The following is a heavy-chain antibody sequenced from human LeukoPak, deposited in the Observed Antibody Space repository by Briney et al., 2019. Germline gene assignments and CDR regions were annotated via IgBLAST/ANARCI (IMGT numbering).Heavy chain of an antibody. V-gene: IGHV4-30-2*01. Sequence: SETLCLTCAVSGGSISSGGYSWSWIRQPPGKGLEWIGYIYHSGSTYYNPSLKSRVTISVDRSKNQFSLKLSSVTAADTAVYYCARGNSENFQHWGQGTLVTVSS. CDR1: GGSISSGGYS. J-gene: IGHJ1*01. CDR3: ARGNSENFQH. CDR2: IYHSGST. D-gene: IGHD4-23*01.